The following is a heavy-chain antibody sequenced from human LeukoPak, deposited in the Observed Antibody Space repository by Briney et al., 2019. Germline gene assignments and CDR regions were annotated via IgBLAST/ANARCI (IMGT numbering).Heavy chain of an antibody. D-gene: IGHD3-10*02. CDR3: ARGTSINMVGEVIITGDYYFIA. Sequence: PGGSLRLSCQPSGFTSIRYAMHWVRRAPGKGLEWVALISYDGSETKYADSLKGRFTISRDNSNNTLYLQMNRMRAEDTDVYDCARGTSINMVGEVIITGDYYFIAWGQGTMVTVSS. J-gene: IGHJ4*02. CDR2: ISYDGSET. CDR1: GFTSIRYA. V-gene: IGHV3-30*04.